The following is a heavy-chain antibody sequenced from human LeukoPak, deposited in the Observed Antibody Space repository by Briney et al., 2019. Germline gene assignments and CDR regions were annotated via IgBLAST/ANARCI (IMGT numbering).Heavy chain of an antibody. CDR3: ARGRIGSSGRYFDY. V-gene: IGHV4-30-2*01. CDR1: GGSISSGGYS. J-gene: IGHJ4*02. D-gene: IGHD6-19*01. CDR2: IYHSGST. Sequence: SETLPLTCAVSGGSISSGGYSWNWIRQPPGKGLEWIGYIYHSGSTYYNPSLKSRVTISVDRSKNQFSLKLSSVTAADTAVYYCARGRIGSSGRYFDYWGQGTLVTVSS.